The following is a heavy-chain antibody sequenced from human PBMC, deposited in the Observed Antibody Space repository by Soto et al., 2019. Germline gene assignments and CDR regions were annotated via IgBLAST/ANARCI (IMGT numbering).Heavy chain of an antibody. V-gene: IGHV3-23*01. CDR3: VKARGSYYYSDY. J-gene: IGHJ4*02. D-gene: IGHD1-26*01. CDR2: IIGSGGST. CDR1: GFTFSSYA. Sequence: GGSLRLSCVASGFTFSSYAMSWVRQAPGKGLEWVSAIIGSGGSTYYADSVKGRFTISRDNSKNTLYLQMNSLRAEDTAVYYCVKARGSYYYSDYWGQGTLVTVSS.